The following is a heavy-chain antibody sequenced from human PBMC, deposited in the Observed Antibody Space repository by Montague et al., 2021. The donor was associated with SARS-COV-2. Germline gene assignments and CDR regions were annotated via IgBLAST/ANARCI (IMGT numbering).Heavy chain of an antibody. CDR3: ARVFPRWLQFDPYFDY. J-gene: IGHJ4*02. CDR1: GGSISSYY. CDR2: TYYSGST. D-gene: IGHD5-24*01. Sequence: SETLSLTCTVSGGSISSYYWSWIRQPPGKGLERIGYTYYSGSTNYNPSLKSRVTISVDTSKNQFSLRLSSVTAADTAVYYCARVFPRWLQFDPYFDYWGQGTLVTVSS. V-gene: IGHV4-59*01.